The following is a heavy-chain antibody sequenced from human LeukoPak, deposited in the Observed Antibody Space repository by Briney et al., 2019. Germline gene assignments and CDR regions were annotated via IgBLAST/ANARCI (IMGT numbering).Heavy chain of an antibody. Sequence: RPGGSLRLSCAASEFDFSSHAMTWVCQAPGKGLEWVSAISISGSKTYYADSVKGRFTISRDNSKNTLYLQMNSLRAEDTAVYYCANEIRPNDYWGQGTQVTVSS. CDR2: ISISGSKT. D-gene: IGHD4-17*01. CDR1: EFDFSSHA. J-gene: IGHJ4*02. V-gene: IGHV3-23*01. CDR3: ANEIRPNDY.